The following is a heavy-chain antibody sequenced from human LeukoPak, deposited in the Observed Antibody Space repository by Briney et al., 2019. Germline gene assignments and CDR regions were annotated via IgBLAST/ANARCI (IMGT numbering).Heavy chain of an antibody. D-gene: IGHD4/OR15-4a*01. CDR3: ARIGYGVSFDY. Sequence: GGSLRLSCAASGFTFSSYEMNWVRQAPGQGLEWVSYISSSGNAIYYADSVKGRFTISRDNAKNSLYLQMNSLRAEDTAVYYCARIGYGVSFDYWGQGTLVTVSS. V-gene: IGHV3-48*03. CDR1: GFTFSSYE. J-gene: IGHJ4*02. CDR2: ISSSGNAI.